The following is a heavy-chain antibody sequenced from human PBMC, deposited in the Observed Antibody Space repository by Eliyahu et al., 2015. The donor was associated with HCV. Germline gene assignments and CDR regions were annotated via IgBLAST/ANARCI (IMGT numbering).Heavy chain of an antibody. D-gene: IGHD3-10*01. CDR3: VKRKGMVQENYSFGY. V-gene: IGHV3-23*01. CDR1: GFTFSSHA. J-gene: IGHJ4*02. Sequence: RLSCAASGFTFSSHAMSWVRQAPGKGLEWVSHISGSTGRTNYADSQKGVRGFHISRDKFKNTLYLQTNSLRVEDTATYYCVKRKGMVQENYSFGYWGQGTLLIVSS. CDR2: ISGSTGRT.